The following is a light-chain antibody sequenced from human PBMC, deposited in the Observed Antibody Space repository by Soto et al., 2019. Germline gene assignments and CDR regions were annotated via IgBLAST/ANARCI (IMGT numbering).Light chain of an antibody. CDR1: QSLRHSDGSTY. J-gene: IGKJ1*01. CDR3: MQGTQFPRT. CDR2: NIT. Sequence: DLVMTQTPLAAHVTVGQPASISCRSSQSLRHSDGSTYLNWLQQRPGQPPRLLIYNITNRFSGVPDRFSGSGAGTDFTLEIGRVEAEDVGVYYCMQGTQFPRTFGQGTKVEIK. V-gene: IGKV2-24*01.